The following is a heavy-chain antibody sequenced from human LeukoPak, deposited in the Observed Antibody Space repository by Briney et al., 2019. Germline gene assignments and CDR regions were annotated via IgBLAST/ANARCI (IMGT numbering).Heavy chain of an antibody. CDR1: GFTVNNNR. Sequence: GGSLRRCCAACGFTVNNNRMGWVRQAPGKGLEWVSITYSGGTTYYADSVRGRFTISRDDSKNTLYLQMNSLTAEDTAVYYCARERSGAYPEHWGQGTLVTVSS. J-gene: IGHJ1*01. CDR2: TYSGGTT. CDR3: ARERSGAYPEH. D-gene: IGHD7-27*01. V-gene: IGHV3-53*01.